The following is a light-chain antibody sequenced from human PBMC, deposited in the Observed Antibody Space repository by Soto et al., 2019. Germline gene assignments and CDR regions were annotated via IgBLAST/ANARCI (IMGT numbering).Light chain of an antibody. CDR1: QSISSNY. V-gene: IGKV3-20*01. CDR3: QQYGSSPRT. Sequence: EIVLTQSPGTLSMSPGERATLSSRASQSISSNYLAWYQQKPGQAPRLLIYGASSRATGIPDRFSGSGSGTDFTLTISRLEADYFAVYYCQQYGSSPRTVGQGTKVEF. J-gene: IGKJ1*01. CDR2: GAS.